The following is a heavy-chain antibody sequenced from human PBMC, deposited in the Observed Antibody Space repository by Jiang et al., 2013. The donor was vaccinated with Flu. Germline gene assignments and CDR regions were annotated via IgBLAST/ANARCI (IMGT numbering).Heavy chain of an antibody. J-gene: IGHJ4*02. CDR1: GYNFPTYW. CDR2: IDPSDSYT. V-gene: IGHV5-10-1*01. D-gene: IGHD6-19*01. CDR3: ARSPRDLHTNGWNY. Sequence: GAEVKKPGESLRISCQTSGYNFPTYWINWVRQMPGKGLEWMGRIDPSDSYTNYSPSFEGHVTMSVDKSITTAFLQWTSLKASDSAIYYCARSPRDLHTNGWNYWGQGTLVTVSS.